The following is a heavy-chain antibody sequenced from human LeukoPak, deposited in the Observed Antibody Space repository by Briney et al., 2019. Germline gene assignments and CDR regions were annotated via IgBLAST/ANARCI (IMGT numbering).Heavy chain of an antibody. CDR2: TRNKANSYTT. V-gene: IGHV3-72*01. D-gene: IGHD4-17*01. Sequence: GGSLRLSCAASGFTFSDHYMDWVRQAPGKGLEWIGRTRNKANSYTTEYAASVKGRFTISRDDSKNSLYLQMNSLRGEDTAVYYCAKDRMVTTGLGALDIWGPGTMVTVSS. CDR3: AKDRMVTTGLGALDI. CDR1: GFTFSDHY. J-gene: IGHJ3*02.